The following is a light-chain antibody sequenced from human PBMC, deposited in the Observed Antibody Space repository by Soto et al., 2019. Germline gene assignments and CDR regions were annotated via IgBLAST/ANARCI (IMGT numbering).Light chain of an antibody. J-gene: IGLJ1*01. CDR3: SSYSRSSSV. CDR1: NSDVAVYNY. CDR2: DVS. V-gene: IGLV2-14*03. Sequence: QSALTQPASVSGSPGQSITISCTGTNSDVAVYNYVSWYQHHPGKAPKLTIYDVSNRPSGVSNRFSGSKSGNTASLTISGLQAEDEADYYCSSYSRSSSVFGTGTKLTVL.